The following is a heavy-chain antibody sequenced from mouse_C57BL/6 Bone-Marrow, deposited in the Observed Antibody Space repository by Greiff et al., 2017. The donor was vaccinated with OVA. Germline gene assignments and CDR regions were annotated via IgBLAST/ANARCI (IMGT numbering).Heavy chain of an antibody. CDR1: GYSITSGYY. CDR2: ISYDGSN. J-gene: IGHJ1*03. CDR3: ARGGTVPYWYFDV. V-gene: IGHV3-6*01. Sequence: DVKLQESGPGLVKPSQSLSLTCSVTGYSITSGYYWNWIRQFPGNKLEWMGYISYDGSNNYNPSLKNRISITRDTSKNQFFLKLNSVTTEDTTTYYCARGGTVPYWYFDVWGTGTTVTVSS. D-gene: IGHD1-1*01.